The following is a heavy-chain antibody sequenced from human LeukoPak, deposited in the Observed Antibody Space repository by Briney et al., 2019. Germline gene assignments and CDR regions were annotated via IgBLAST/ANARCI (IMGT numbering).Heavy chain of an antibody. D-gene: IGHD5-18*01. Sequence: PSETLSLTCTVSGGSISSSSYYWGWIRQPPGKGLEWIGSIYYSGSTYYNPSLKSRVTISVDTSKNQFSLKLSSVTAADTAVYYCARPVFGYSYGSHFDYWGQGTLVTVSS. CDR1: GGSISSSSYY. V-gene: IGHV4-39*01. CDR2: IYYSGST. J-gene: IGHJ4*02. CDR3: ARPVFGYSYGSHFDY.